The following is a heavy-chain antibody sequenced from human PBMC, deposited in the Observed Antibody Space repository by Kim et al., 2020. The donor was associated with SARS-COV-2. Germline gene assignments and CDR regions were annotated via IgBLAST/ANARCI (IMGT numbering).Heavy chain of an antibody. D-gene: IGHD3-3*02. J-gene: IGHJ4*02. CDR2: IFYGGDT. V-gene: IGHV4-59*01. CDR1: SDSFSAYY. Sequence: SDTLSLTCTVSSDSFSAYYWSWIRHLPGKGLEWIGYIFYGGDTNYNPSLKSRVTISWDTSRNQFSVDLTSVTDADTAVYYCARSEGRASWHHFDYWGQG. CDR3: ARSEGRASWHHFDY.